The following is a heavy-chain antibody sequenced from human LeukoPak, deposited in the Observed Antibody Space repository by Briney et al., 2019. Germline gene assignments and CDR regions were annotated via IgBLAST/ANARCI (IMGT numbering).Heavy chain of an antibody. CDR1: GYTFTSYD. D-gene: IGHD3-22*01. V-gene: IGHV1-8*01. CDR3: ARDDNLAKNTMIQGY. CDR2: MNPNSDNT. J-gene: IGHJ4*02. Sequence: ASVKVSCKASGYTFTSYDINWVRQATGQGLEWMGWMNPNSDNTGYAQKFQGRVTMTRNTSISTAYMELSSLRSEDTAVYYCARDDNLAKNTMIQGYWGQGTLVTVSS.